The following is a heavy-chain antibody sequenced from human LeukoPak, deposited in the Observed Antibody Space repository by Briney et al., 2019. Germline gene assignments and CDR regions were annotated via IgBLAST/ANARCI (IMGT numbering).Heavy chain of an antibody. CDR3: AKDGDTVSGTYYFDMDV. CDR2: IRYDAINK. V-gene: IGHV3-30*02. CDR1: GFTFSTYG. D-gene: IGHD1-26*01. Sequence: GGSLRLSCAASGFTFSTYGMHWVRQAPGKGLEWVAFIRYDAINKYYADSVKGRFTISRDNSRNTLYLQMNSLRAEDAALYYCAKDGDTVSGTYYFDMDVWGKGTTVTISS. J-gene: IGHJ6*03.